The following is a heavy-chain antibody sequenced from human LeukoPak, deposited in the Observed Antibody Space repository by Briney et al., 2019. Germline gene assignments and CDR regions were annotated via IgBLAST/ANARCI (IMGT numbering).Heavy chain of an antibody. CDR2: ISYDGSNE. CDR3: AKVGYSSGWYAFDI. D-gene: IGHD6-19*01. Sequence: GGSLRLSCAASGFTFSSYVMHWVRQTPGKGLEWVAIISYDGSNEYYADSVKGRFTISRDNSKNTLYLQMNSLRPEDTAVYYCAKVGYSSGWYAFDIWGQGTMVTVSS. J-gene: IGHJ3*02. CDR1: GFTFSSYV. V-gene: IGHV3-30*04.